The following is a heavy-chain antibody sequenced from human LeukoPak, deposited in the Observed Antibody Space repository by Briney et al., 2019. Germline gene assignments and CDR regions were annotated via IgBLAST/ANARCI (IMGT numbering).Heavy chain of an antibody. CDR2: ISYDGTNT. Sequence: GGSLRLSCAASGFTFSSYGMHWVRQAPGKGLEWAAIISYDGTNTYYVDSVKGRFTISRDNSKNTLYLQMNSLRGEDTGVYYCAKDQHSSSWYPDYWGQGTLVTVCS. D-gene: IGHD6-13*01. CDR3: AKDQHSSSWYPDY. CDR1: GFTFSSYG. V-gene: IGHV3-30*18. J-gene: IGHJ4*02.